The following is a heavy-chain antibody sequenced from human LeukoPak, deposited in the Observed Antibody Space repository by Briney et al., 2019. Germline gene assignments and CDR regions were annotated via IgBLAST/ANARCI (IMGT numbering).Heavy chain of an antibody. V-gene: IGHV3-23*01. Sequence: GGSLRLSCAASGFTFSSYAMSWVRQAPGKGLEWVSPLSGTGHSTYYADSVKGRFTISRDNSKNTLYLQMNSLRAEDTAVYYCAKAAQTTVVTMSFDYWGQGTLVTVSS. CDR1: GFTFSSYA. D-gene: IGHD4-23*01. CDR3: AKAAQTTVVTMSFDY. CDR2: LSGTGHST. J-gene: IGHJ4*02.